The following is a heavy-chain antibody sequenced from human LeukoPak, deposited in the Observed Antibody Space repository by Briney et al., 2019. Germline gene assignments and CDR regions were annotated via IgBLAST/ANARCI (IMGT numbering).Heavy chain of an antibody. V-gene: IGHV3-48*03. Sequence: PGGSLRLSCAASGFTFSSDEMNWVRQAPGKGLQWISYINTDGATIYYAGSVQGRFTISRDNAKNSLYLQMNSLRAEDTAVYYCARGYDSWDSWGQGNLVTVSS. CDR2: INTDGATI. CDR1: GFTFSSDE. CDR3: ARGYDSWDS. J-gene: IGHJ4*02. D-gene: IGHD3-16*01.